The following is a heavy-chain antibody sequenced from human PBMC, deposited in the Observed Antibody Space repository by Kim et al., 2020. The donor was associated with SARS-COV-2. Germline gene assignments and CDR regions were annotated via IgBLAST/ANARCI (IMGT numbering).Heavy chain of an antibody. CDR3: ARDFRGPYGYFDP. D-gene: IGHD5-18*01. Sequence: YNSSLKGRVTISVDSSKNQFSLKLGFVTAADTAVYYCARDFRGPYGYFDPWGQGTLVTVSS. J-gene: IGHJ5*02. V-gene: IGHV4-39*07.